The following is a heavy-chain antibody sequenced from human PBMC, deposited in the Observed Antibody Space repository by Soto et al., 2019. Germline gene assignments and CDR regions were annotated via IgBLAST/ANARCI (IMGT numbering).Heavy chain of an antibody. CDR3: ARDPGWSGIAVAGDPFDY. CDR1: GFTFSSYA. D-gene: IGHD6-19*01. Sequence: GGSLRLSCAASGFTFSSYAMHWVRQAPGKGLEWVAVISYDGSNKYYADSVKGRFTISRDNSKNTLYLQMNSLRAEDTAVYYGARDPGWSGIAVAGDPFDYWGQGTLVTVSS. V-gene: IGHV3-30-3*01. J-gene: IGHJ4*02. CDR2: ISYDGSNK.